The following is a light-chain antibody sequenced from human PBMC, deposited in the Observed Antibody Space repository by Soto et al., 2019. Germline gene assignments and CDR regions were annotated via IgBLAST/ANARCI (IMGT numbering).Light chain of an antibody. CDR2: DVT. CDR3: SSYSSSTTLVL. CDR1: SSDVGGFDY. V-gene: IGLV2-14*03. Sequence: QSVLTQPASVSGSPGQSIIISCTGTSSDVGGFDYVSWYQQLPGKAPKVIIYDVTKRPSGVSTRFSASKSDNTASLTISGLQAEDEADYYCSSYSSSTTLVLFGGGTKLTVL. J-gene: IGLJ2*01.